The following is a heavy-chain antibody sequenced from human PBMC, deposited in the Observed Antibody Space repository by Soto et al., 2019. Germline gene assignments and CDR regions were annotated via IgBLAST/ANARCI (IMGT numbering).Heavy chain of an antibody. CDR3: ARAPVGMDSINFFDH. Sequence: SETLSLTCTVTGDSISSDGYHWSWIRQSPGKGLEWIGYIYNGGRTFYRPSLESRINMSLDATKNSYSLRLTSVTAADTAVYYCARAPVGMDSINFFDHWGQGILVPVSS. J-gene: IGHJ4*02. V-gene: IGHV4-30-4*01. CDR2: IYNGGRT. D-gene: IGHD2-8*01. CDR1: GDSISSDGYH.